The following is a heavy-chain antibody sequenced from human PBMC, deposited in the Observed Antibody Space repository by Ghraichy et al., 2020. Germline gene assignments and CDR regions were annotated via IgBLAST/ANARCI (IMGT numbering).Heavy chain of an antibody. D-gene: IGHD3-9*01. CDR2: IYYTGST. J-gene: IGHJ4*02. CDR3: ARHTPDPFTGYQDGFFDS. Sequence: SQTLSLTCAVSGGSMSSRNHNWGWIRQPPGQGLEWIGRIYYTGSTNYNPSLESRVSMSVDTSKNQFSLKLRSVTAADTAVYYCARHTPDPFTGYQDGFFDSWGQGTLLTVSS. CDR1: GGSMSSRNHN. V-gene: IGHV4-39*01.